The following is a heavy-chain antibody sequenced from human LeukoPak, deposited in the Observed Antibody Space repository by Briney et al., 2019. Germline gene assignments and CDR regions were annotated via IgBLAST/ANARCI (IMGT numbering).Heavy chain of an antibody. Sequence: PGGSLRLSCAASGFTFSSYSMNWVRQAPGKGLEWVSYISSSSSIYYVDPVKGRFTISRDSAKNSLYLQMNSLRAEDTAVYYCARDDVGYFDYWGQGTLVTVSS. D-gene: IGHD1-26*01. V-gene: IGHV3-48*01. CDR3: ARDDVGYFDY. CDR1: GFTFSSYS. J-gene: IGHJ4*02. CDR2: ISSSSSI.